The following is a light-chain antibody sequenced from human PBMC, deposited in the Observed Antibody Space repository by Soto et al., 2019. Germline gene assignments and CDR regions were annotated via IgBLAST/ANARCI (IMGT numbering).Light chain of an antibody. CDR1: SSDVGGYNY. Sequence: QSALTQPASVSGSPGQSITISCTGTSSDVGGYNYVSWYQQHPGKAPKLMIYEVSNRPSGVSNRVSGSKSGNTASLTISGLQDEDEADYYCSSYTSSSTVFGGGTKLTVL. J-gene: IGLJ3*02. CDR2: EVS. CDR3: SSYTSSSTV. V-gene: IGLV2-14*01.